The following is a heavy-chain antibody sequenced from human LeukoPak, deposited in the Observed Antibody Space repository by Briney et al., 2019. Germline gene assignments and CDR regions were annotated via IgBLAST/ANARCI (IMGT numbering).Heavy chain of an antibody. CDR2: ISSNGGST. V-gene: IGHV3-64D*06. CDR1: GFTFSSYA. J-gene: IGHJ4*02. CDR3: VREGDYGYYFDY. D-gene: IGHD3-16*01. Sequence: GGSLRLSCSASGFTFSSYAMDWVSQAPGKGLEYVSTISSNGGSTYYADSVKGRFTISRDDSKNTLYLRMSSLRAEDTAVYYCVREGDYGYYFDYWGQGTLVTVSS.